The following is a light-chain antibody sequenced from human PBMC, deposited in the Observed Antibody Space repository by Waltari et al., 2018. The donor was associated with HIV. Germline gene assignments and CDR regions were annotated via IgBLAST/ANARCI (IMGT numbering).Light chain of an antibody. V-gene: IGKV3-11*01. Sequence: EIVLTQSPATLSVSPGERAILSCRASQSGSRHLAWYPQKSGQAPRLLIYEISTRAAGTPGRFNGSGSGTDFTLTITDVEPADVAVYYCQQRGTWPQVTFGGGTRVEI. J-gene: IGKJ4*01. CDR3: QQRGTWPQVT. CDR1: QSGSRH. CDR2: EIS.